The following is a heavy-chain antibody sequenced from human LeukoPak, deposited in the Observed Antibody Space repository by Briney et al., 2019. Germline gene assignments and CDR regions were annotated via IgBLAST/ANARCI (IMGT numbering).Heavy chain of an antibody. V-gene: IGHV3-21*01. CDR2: ISSSRSYT. J-gene: IGHJ3*02. D-gene: IGHD2-15*01. CDR1: GFTFTSYS. CDR3: ARGKDTDDAVDI. Sequence: GGSLRLSCAASGFTFTSYSMNWVRQAPGKGREWVSSISSSRSYTYDAHPVKVRFTISRDNAKDSLYLQMTSLRAEDTAVYYCARGKDTDDAVDIWGQGTMVTVSS.